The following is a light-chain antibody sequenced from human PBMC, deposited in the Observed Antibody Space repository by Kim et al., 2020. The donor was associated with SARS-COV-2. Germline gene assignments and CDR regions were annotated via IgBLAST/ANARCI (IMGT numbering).Light chain of an antibody. CDR1: QSVRGY. J-gene: IGKJ5*01. CDR2: DAS. CDR3: QQRSEWPIT. Sequence: EIVLTQSQATLSLSPGERATLSCRASQSVRGYLAWYQQKPGQAPRLLIYDASKRATGIPGRFSGSGSGTDFALTISSLNPEDFALYYCQQRSEWPITFGQGTRLEIK. V-gene: IGKV3-11*01.